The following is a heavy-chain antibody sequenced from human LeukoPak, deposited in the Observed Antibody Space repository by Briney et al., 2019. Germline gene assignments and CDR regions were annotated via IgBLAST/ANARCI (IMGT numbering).Heavy chain of an antibody. V-gene: IGHV1-8*03. D-gene: IGHD3-9*01. CDR1: GYTFTSYD. CDR2: MNPNSGNT. CDR3: ARGPLDYDILTGYYMPRGIFDY. Sequence: PKASVKVSCKASGYTFTSYDINWVRQATGQGLEWMGWMNPNSGNTGYAQKFQGRVTITRNTSISTAYMELSSLRSEDTAVYYCARGPLDYDILTGYYMPRGIFDYWGQGTLVTVSS. J-gene: IGHJ4*02.